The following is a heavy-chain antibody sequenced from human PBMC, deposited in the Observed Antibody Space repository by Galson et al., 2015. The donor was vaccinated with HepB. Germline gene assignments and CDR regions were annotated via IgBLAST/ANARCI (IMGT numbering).Heavy chain of an antibody. CDR1: GFTFSSYG. CDR2: ISYDGSNK. D-gene: IGHD3-22*01. V-gene: IGHV3-30*18. J-gene: IGHJ4*02. CDR3: AKDDYYDSSGYYLDY. Sequence: SLRLSCAASGFTFSSYGMHWVRQAPGKGLEWVAVISYDGSNKYYADSVKGRFTISRDNSKNTLYLQMNSLRAEDTAVYYCAKDDYYDSSGYYLDYWGQGTLVTVSS.